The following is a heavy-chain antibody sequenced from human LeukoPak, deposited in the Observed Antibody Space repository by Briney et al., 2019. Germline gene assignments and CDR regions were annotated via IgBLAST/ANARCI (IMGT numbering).Heavy chain of an antibody. CDR1: GGTFSSYA. CDR3: SFSYDSSGYYYDTKFDY. Sequence: SVKVSCKASGGTFSSYAISWVRQAPGQGLEWMGRIIPIFGTANYAQKFRGRVTITTDESTSTAYMELSSLRSEDTAVYYCSFSYDSSGYYYDTKFDYWGQGTLVTVSS. V-gene: IGHV1-69*05. D-gene: IGHD3-22*01. J-gene: IGHJ4*02. CDR2: IIPIFGTA.